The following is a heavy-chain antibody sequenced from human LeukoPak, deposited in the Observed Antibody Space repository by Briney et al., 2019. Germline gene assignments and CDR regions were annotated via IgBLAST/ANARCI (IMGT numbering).Heavy chain of an antibody. CDR2: INPNSGGT. CDR1: GYTYTDYY. CDR3: ARERYSSSPNWFDP. V-gene: IGHV1-2*02. D-gene: IGHD6-6*01. J-gene: IGHJ5*02. Sequence: GASVKVSFMASGYTYTDYYMHWVGQPRGRGLEGVGCINPNSGGTNYAQKFQGRVTMTRDTSISTAYMELSRLRSDDTAVYYCARERYSSSPNWFDPWGQGTLVTVSS.